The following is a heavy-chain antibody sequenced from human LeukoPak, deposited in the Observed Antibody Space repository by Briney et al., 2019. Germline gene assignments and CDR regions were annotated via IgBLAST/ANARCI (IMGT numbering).Heavy chain of an antibody. V-gene: IGHV3-21*04. Sequence: GGSLRLSCAASGFTFSSYSMNWVRQAPGKGLEWVSSISSSSSYIYYADSVKGRFTISRDNAKNSLYLQMNSLRAEDTAVYYCARAGGSWDYNWFDPWGQGTLVTVSS. CDR1: GFTFSSYS. CDR2: ISSSSSYI. D-gene: IGHD6-13*01. J-gene: IGHJ5*02. CDR3: ARAGGSWDYNWFDP.